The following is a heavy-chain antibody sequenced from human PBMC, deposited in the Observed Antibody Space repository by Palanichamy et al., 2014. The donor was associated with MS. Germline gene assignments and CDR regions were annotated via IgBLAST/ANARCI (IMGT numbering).Heavy chain of an antibody. D-gene: IGHD3-3*01. CDR1: GFTFSSYW. V-gene: IGHV3-7*03. Sequence: EAQLVESGEAWSRPGGSLRLSCAASGFTFSSYWMTWVRQAPGKGLEWVASIKQDGSEKYYMDSVKGRFTISRDNSKNSLYLEMNSLRAEDTAVYYCARDTIFGVVDYDHWGQGTLVTVSA. CDR2: IKQDGSEK. J-gene: IGHJ4*02. CDR3: ARDTIFGVVDYDH.